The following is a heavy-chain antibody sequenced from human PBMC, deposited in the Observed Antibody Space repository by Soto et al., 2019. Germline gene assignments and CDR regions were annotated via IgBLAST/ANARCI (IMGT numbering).Heavy chain of an antibody. CDR1: GFTFNDYS. Sequence: GGSLRLSCEASGFTFNDYSMDWVRQAPEKGLEWVSSISSSGTYIYYADSVKGRFAISRDNANNVMYLQMDTLRAEDTAVYYCVRAGHVFDVHYYGMDLWGQGTTVTV. V-gene: IGHV3-21*01. CDR2: ISSSGTYI. CDR3: VRAGHVFDVHYYGMDL. D-gene: IGHD3-10*01. J-gene: IGHJ6*02.